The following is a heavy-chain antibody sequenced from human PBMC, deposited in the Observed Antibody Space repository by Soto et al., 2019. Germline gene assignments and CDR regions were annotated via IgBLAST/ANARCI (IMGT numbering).Heavy chain of an antibody. Sequence: LGESLKISCKGSGYSFTSYWIGWVRQMPGKGLEWMGIIYPGDSDTRYSPSFQGQVTISADKSISTAYLQWSSLKASDTAMYYFARQVITMVRGVIMSHHYYFDYWGQGTLVTVSS. D-gene: IGHD3-10*01. CDR3: ARQVITMVRGVIMSHHYYFDY. CDR1: GYSFTSYW. J-gene: IGHJ4*02. V-gene: IGHV5-51*01. CDR2: IYPGDSDT.